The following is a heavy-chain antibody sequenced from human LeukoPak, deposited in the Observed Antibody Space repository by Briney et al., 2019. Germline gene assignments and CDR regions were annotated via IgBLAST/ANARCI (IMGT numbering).Heavy chain of an antibody. J-gene: IGHJ3*02. CDR2: ISISGDDT. CDR1: GFAFNTCA. CDR3: AKDQGYSSAWYSRDGFDM. Sequence: PGGSLRLSCAVSGFAFNTCAMTWVRQAPGKGLEWVSSISISGDDTFYADSVKGRFTISRDNSKNTLYLQMNSLRAEDTAVYYCAKDQGYSSAWYSRDGFDMWGQGTMVTVSS. V-gene: IGHV3-23*01. D-gene: IGHD6-19*01.